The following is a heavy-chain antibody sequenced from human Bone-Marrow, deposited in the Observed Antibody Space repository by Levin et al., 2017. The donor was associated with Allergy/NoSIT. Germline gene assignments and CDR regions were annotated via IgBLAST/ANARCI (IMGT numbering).Heavy chain of an antibody. Sequence: GSLRLSCTVSGGSISSYYWSWIRQPPGKGLEWIGYIYYSGSTNYNPSLKSRVTISVDTSKNQFSLKLSSVTAADTAVYYCAREVVGYCSGGSCSLVEGYGMDVWGQGTTVTVSS. J-gene: IGHJ6*02. V-gene: IGHV4-59*01. CDR3: AREVVGYCSGGSCSLVEGYGMDV. D-gene: IGHD2-15*01. CDR1: GGSISSYY. CDR2: IYYSGST.